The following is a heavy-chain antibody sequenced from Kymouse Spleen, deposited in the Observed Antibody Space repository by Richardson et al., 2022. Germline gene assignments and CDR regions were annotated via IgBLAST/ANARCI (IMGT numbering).Heavy chain of an antibody. J-gene: IGHJ4*02. CDR1: GYTFTSYA. CDR3: ARGEGAVAGFLDY. CDR2: INAGNGNT. D-gene: IGHD6-19*01. Sequence: QVQLVQSGAEVKKPGASVKVSCKASGYTFTSYAMHWVRQAPGQRLEWMGWINAGNGNTKYSQKFQGRVTITRDTSASTAYMELSSLRSEDTAVYYCARGEGAVAGFLDYWGQGTLVTVSS. V-gene: IGHV1-3*01.